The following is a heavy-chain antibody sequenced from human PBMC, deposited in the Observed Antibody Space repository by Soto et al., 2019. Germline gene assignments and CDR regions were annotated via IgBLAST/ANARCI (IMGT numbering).Heavy chain of an antibody. Sequence: SETLSLTCTVSGGSISSYYWSWIRQPPGKGLEWIGYIYYSGSTNYNPSLKSRVTISVDTSKNQFSLKLSSVTAADTAVYYCARGVTNGYYDYWGQGTLVTVPQ. V-gene: IGHV4-59*01. CDR3: ARGVTNGYYDY. D-gene: IGHD2-8*01. J-gene: IGHJ4*02. CDR2: IYYSGST. CDR1: GGSISSYY.